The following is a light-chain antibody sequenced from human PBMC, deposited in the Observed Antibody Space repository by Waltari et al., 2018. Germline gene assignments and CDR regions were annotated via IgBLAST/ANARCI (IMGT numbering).Light chain of an antibody. J-gene: IGKJ4*01. CDR1: QSSSSY. V-gene: IGKV1-39*01. CDR3: QQSYSSFS. Sequence: ITCPANQSSSSYLSCYQQKPGKAPKLLIYDTSTLQSGVPSRFSGSGSGTDFTLTISSLQPEDFATYWCQQSYSSFSFGGGTKVEIK. CDR2: DTS.